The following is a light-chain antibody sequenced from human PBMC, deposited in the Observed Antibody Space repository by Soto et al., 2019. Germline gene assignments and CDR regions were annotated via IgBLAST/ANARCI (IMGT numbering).Light chain of an antibody. Sequence: QPVLTQSPSASASLGASVKLTCTLSSVHSNYAIAWHQQQPEKGPRYLMKLNRDGSHSKGDGIPNRFSGSSSGAERYLTISSLQSEDEADYYWQTWGTGIVIFGGGTKVTVL. CDR2: LNRDGSH. J-gene: IGLJ2*01. CDR3: QTWGTGIVI. V-gene: IGLV4-69*01. CDR1: SVHSNYA.